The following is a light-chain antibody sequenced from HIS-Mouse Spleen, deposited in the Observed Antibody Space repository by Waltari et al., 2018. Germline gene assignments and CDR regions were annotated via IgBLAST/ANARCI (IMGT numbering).Light chain of an antibody. J-gene: IGLJ2*01. V-gene: IGLV1-51*01. CDR2: ENN. CDR1: SPNLGHHY. CDR3: GTWDSSLSAVV. Sequence: QSVLTQPPSVSAAPGQKVTISCSGSSPNLGHHYVPWYQQPPGTAPKLLIYENNKRPSGIPDRFSGSKSGTSATLGITGLQTGDEADYYCGTWDSSLSAVVFGGGTKLTVL.